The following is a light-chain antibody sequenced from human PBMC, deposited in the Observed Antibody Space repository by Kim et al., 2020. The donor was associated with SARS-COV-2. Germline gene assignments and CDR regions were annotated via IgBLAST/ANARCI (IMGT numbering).Light chain of an antibody. CDR3: QTWGTTVV. J-gene: IGLJ2*01. Sequence: GASVKHTGTLGSGNNTYAIAWHQQQPEKGPRYLMKVNSDGSHNKGDGIPDRFSGSSSGADRYLTISSLQSEDEADYYCQTWGTTVVFGGGTQLIVL. V-gene: IGLV4-69*01. CDR1: SGNNTYA. CDR2: VNSDGSH.